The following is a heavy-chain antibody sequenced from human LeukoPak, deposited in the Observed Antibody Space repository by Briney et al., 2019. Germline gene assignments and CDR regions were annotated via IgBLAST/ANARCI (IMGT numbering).Heavy chain of an antibody. CDR1: GFTFTRYW. CDR3: AGAGRVRNDLDI. CDR2: INNDGSST. V-gene: IGHV3-74*01. D-gene: IGHD1-14*01. Sequence: GGSLRLSCAASGFTFTRYWMHWVRQVPGKGLVWVSRINNDGSSTNYADSVKGRFTISRDNAKNTLHLQMNSLTAEDTAVYYCAGAGRVRNDLDIWGQGTMVTVSS. J-gene: IGHJ3*02.